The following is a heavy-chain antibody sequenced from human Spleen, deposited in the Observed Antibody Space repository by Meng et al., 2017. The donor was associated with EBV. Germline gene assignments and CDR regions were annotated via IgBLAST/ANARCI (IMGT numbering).Heavy chain of an antibody. CDR1: CGSISSGGYY. CDR3: ARGGFCSGISCPNWFDP. V-gene: IGHV4-30-4*01. CDR2: IYYSGST. D-gene: IGHD2-15*01. J-gene: IGHJ5*02. Sequence: QVQLAWSVPGPVQPSPPLSLTCAVSCGSISSGGYYWSWIRQPPGKGLEWIGYIYYSGSTYSNPSLKSRVTISVDMSKNQFSLKLGSVTAADPAVDYCARGGFCSGISCPNWFDPWGQGTLVTVSS.